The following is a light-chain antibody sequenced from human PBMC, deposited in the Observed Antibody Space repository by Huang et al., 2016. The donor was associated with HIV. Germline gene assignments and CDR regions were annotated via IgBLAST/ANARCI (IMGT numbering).Light chain of an antibody. J-gene: IGKJ5*01. CDR2: LVF. Sequence: DIVMTQSPLSLSVTPGEPASISCRSSQSLLHSNGYNYLDWYLQKPGQSPQLLMSLVFHRASGVPDRFSGSGSVTDLTLKISRVEAGDVRVYYCMQTQQTPRTFGQGTRLEIK. CDR1: QSLLHSNGYNY. V-gene: IGKV2-28*01. CDR3: MQTQQTPRT.